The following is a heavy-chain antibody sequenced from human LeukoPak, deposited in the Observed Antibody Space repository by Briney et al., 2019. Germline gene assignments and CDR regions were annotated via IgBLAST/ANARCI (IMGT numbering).Heavy chain of an antibody. J-gene: IGHJ4*02. D-gene: IGHD2-2*01. CDR3: AKNSFPRSSTSCLDY. CDR1: GFTFSSYA. CDR2: ISSSGGST. Sequence: GGSLRLSCVASGFTFSSYALSWVRQAPGKGLEWVSSISSSGGSTYYADSVKGRFTISRDNSENTLYLQMNSLRAEDTAVYYCAKNSFPRSSTSCLDYWGQGTLVTVSS. V-gene: IGHV3-23*01.